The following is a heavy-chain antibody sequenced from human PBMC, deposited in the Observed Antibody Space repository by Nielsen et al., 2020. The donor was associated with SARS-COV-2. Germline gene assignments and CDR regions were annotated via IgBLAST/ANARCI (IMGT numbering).Heavy chain of an antibody. J-gene: IGHJ4*02. V-gene: IGHV4-4*02. CDR3: ARGRRAHILTVTFFDY. CDR2: IYYSGST. Sequence: SETLSLTCAVSGGSISSSNWWSWVRQPPGKGLEWIGYIYYSGSTNYNPSLKSRVTISVDTSKNQFSLKLSSVTAADTAVYYCARGRRAHILTVTFFDYWGQGTLVTVSS. CDR1: GGSISSSNW. D-gene: IGHD4-11*01.